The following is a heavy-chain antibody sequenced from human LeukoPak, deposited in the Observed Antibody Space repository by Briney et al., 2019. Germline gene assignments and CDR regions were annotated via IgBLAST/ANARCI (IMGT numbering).Heavy chain of an antibody. CDR2: IYYSGSA. V-gene: IGHV4-61*08. CDR1: GGSISSGGYY. D-gene: IGHD3-3*01. Sequence: SETLSLTCTVSGGSISSGGYYWSWIRQPPGKGLEWIGYIYYSGSAIYSPSLKSRVTISVDTSKNQFSLRLSSVTAADTAVYYCARGPEWYYFDYWGQGTLVTVSS. J-gene: IGHJ4*02. CDR3: ARGPEWYYFDY.